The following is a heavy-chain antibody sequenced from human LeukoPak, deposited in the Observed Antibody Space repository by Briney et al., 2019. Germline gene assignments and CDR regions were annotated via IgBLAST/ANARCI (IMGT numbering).Heavy chain of an antibody. J-gene: IGHJ4*02. CDR3: ARGGWELLA. Sequence: SETPSLTCAVYGGSFSGYYWSWIRQPPGKGLEWIGYIYYSGSTNYNPSLKSRVTISVDTSKNQFSLKLSSVTAADTAVYYCARGGWELLAWGQGTPVTVSS. CDR2: IYYSGST. V-gene: IGHV4-59*01. D-gene: IGHD1-26*01. CDR1: GGSFSGYY.